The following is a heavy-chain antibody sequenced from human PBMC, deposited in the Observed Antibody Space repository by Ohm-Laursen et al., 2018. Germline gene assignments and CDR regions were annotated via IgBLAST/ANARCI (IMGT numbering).Heavy chain of an antibody. J-gene: IGHJ4*02. V-gene: IGHV4-59*08. CDR2: IYYSGST. D-gene: IGHD6-13*01. CDR3: ARRSSSWTNIDH. Sequence: TLSLTCIVSGDSISSYYWSWIRQPPGKGLEWIGYIYYSGSTNFNPSLKSRVTISVDMSKNQFSLKLSSVTAADTAVYYCARRSSSWTNIDHWGQGTLVTVSS. CDR1: GDSISSYY.